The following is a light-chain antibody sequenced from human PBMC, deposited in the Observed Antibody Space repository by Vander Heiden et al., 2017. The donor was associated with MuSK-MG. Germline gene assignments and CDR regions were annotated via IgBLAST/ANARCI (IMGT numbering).Light chain of an antibody. J-gene: IGKJ4*01. CDR3: QQYDNLPS. Sequence: DIQMTQSPSSLSASVGDRVTITCQASQDISNYLNWYQQKPGKAPKLLIYDASKWETGVPSRFSGSGSGTDFTFTISSLQPEDIATYYWQQYDNLPSFGGGTKVEIK. CDR1: QDISNY. V-gene: IGKV1-33*01. CDR2: DAS.